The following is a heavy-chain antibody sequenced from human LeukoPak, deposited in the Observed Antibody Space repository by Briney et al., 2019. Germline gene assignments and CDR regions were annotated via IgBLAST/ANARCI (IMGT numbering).Heavy chain of an antibody. CDR2: IRRKSDGGTA. CDR1: GFTFSNAW. CDR3: AREVIEWFGVYYFDY. Sequence: NPGGSLRLSCAAPGFTFSNAWMSWVRQAPGKGLEWVGRIRRKSDGGTADYAAPVKGRFTISRDNAKNSLYLQMNSLRAEDTAVYYCAREVIEWFGVYYFDYWGQGTLVTVSS. D-gene: IGHD3-10*01. J-gene: IGHJ4*02. V-gene: IGHV3-15*01.